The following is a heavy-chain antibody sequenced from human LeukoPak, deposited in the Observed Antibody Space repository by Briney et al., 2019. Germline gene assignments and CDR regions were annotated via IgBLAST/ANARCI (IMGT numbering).Heavy chain of an antibody. CDR2: IYYSGST. J-gene: IGHJ5*02. V-gene: IGHV4-39*01. D-gene: IGHD1-26*01. Sequence: PLETLSLTCTVSGGSISSSSYYWGWIRQPPGKGLEWVGSIYYSGSTYYNPSLKSRVTISVDTSKNQFSLKLSSVTAADTAVYYCARHGGIVGATYVSSWGQGTLVTVSS. CDR3: ARHGGIVGATYVSS. CDR1: GGSISSSSYY.